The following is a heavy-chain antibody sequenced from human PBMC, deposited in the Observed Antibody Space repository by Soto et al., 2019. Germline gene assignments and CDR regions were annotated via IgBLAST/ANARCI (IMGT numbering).Heavy chain of an antibody. CDR1: GGSISSSSYY. CDR3: ASLSSGYPFFNGMDV. D-gene: IGHD3-22*01. Sequence: QLQLQESGPGLVKPSETLSLTCTVSGGSISSSSYYWGWIRQPPGKGLEWFGSIYYSGSTYYNPSLKSRVTISVDTSKNQFSLKLSSVTAADTAVYYCASLSSGYPFFNGMDVWGQGTTVTVSS. V-gene: IGHV4-39*01. CDR2: IYYSGST. J-gene: IGHJ6*02.